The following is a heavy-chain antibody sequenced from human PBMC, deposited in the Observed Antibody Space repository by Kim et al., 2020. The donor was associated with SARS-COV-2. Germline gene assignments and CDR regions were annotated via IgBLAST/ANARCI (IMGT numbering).Heavy chain of an antibody. J-gene: IGHJ4*02. CDR2: IYYSGST. CDR1: GGSISSGGYD. D-gene: IGHD5-18*01. V-gene: IGHV4-31*03. Sequence: SETLSLTCTVSGGSISSGGYDWSWIRQHPGKGLEWIGYIYYSGSTYYNPSLKSRVTISVDTSKNQFSLKLSSVTAADTAVYYCARMEKDNTAMVKPGFDYWGQGTLVTVSS. CDR3: ARMEKDNTAMVKPGFDY.